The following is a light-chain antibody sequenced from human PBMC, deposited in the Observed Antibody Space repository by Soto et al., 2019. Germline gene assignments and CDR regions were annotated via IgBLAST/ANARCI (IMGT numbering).Light chain of an antibody. Sequence: DIQMTQSPSSLSASVGDRVTITCQASQDITIYLNWYQQRPGRAPKLLIYVASTLETGVPSRFSGSGSGTVFTFTISSLQPEDIATYYCQHYENLPFTFGPGTKVAI. J-gene: IGKJ3*01. CDR3: QHYENLPFT. V-gene: IGKV1-33*01. CDR1: QDITIY. CDR2: VAS.